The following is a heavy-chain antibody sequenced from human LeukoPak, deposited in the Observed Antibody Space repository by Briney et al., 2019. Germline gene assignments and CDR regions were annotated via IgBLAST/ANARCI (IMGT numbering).Heavy chain of an antibody. CDR2: IYYSGST. D-gene: IGHD6-19*01. CDR3: ARGSHISSGWYPYYYYYMDV. CDR1: GGSISSYY. Sequence: SETLSLTCTVSGGSISSYYWSWIRQPPGKGLEWIGYIYYSGSTNYNPSLKSRVTISVDTSKNQFSLKLSSVTAADTAVYYCARGSHISSGWYPYYYYYMDVWGKGTTVTVSS. J-gene: IGHJ6*03. V-gene: IGHV4-59*01.